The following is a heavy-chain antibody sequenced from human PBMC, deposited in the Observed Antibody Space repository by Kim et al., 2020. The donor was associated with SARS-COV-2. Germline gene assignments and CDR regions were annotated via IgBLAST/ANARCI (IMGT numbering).Heavy chain of an antibody. CDR3: AKEYSSSWYRVGGYYYGMDV. J-gene: IGHJ6*02. Sequence: GGSLRLSCAASGFTFGDYAMHWVRQAPGKGLEWVSGISWNSGSIGYADSVKGRFTISRDNAKNSLYLQMNSLRAEDTALYYCAKEYSSSWYRVGGYYYGMDVWGQGTMVTVSS. D-gene: IGHD6-13*01. CDR2: ISWNSGSI. CDR1: GFTFGDYA. V-gene: IGHV3-9*01.